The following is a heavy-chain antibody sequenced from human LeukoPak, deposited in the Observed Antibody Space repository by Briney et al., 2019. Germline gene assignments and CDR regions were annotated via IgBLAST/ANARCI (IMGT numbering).Heavy chain of an antibody. J-gene: IGHJ6*02. CDR3: ARGPHHFYGMDV. V-gene: IGHV1-18*04. Sequence: ASVKVSCKASGYTFSTYTISWVRQAPGQGLEWLGWISAYNGNTYYAQGLQGRVTMTTDTSTTTAYMELKSLTSDDTAVYFCARGPHHFYGMDVWGQGTTVTVSS. CDR2: ISAYNGNT. CDR1: GYTFSTYT. D-gene: IGHD1-14*01.